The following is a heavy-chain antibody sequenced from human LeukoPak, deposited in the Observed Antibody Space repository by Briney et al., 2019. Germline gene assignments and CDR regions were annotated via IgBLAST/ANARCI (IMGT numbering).Heavy chain of an antibody. CDR3: ARGTSYCSGGSCHSPYGMDV. Sequence: GGSLRLSCAASGSTFSSYSMNWVRQAPGKGLEWVSSISSSSSYIYYADSVKGRFTISRDNAKNSLYLQMNSLRAEDTAVYYCARGTSYCSGGSCHSPYGMDVWGQGTTVTVSS. CDR1: GSTFSSYS. J-gene: IGHJ6*02. CDR2: ISSSSSYI. V-gene: IGHV3-21*01. D-gene: IGHD2-15*01.